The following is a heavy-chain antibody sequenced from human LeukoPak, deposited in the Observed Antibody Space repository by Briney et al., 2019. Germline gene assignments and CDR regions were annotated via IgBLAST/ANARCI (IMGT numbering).Heavy chain of an antibody. J-gene: IGHJ4*02. Sequence: PSETLSLTCTVSGGSITTSNYYWAWIRQPPGKGLEWIGSIYFSGTTYYNPSLKSRVSVSVDTSKNQFSLKVTSVTAADTGVYYCASDYGADSGYWGQGTLGTVSS. CDR2: IYFSGTT. D-gene: IGHD4-23*01. CDR3: ASDYGADSGY. CDR1: GGSITTSNYY. V-gene: IGHV4-39*01.